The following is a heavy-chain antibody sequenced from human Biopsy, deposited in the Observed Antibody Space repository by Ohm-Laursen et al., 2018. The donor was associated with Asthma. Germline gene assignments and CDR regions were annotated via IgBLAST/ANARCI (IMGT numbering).Heavy chain of an antibody. V-gene: IGHV1-69*13. CDR1: GGTFNTYV. J-gene: IGHJ4*02. CDR3: ARKAGSCISRTCYSLDF. D-gene: IGHD2-2*01. Sequence: GASVKVSCKSLGGTFNTYVIGWVRQAPGQGLEWMGGINSVFGTTTYPQKFHDRVTITADDSTSTVYTELSSLRSEDTAVYYCARKAGSCISRTCYSLDFWGQGTLVTVSS. CDR2: INSVFGTT.